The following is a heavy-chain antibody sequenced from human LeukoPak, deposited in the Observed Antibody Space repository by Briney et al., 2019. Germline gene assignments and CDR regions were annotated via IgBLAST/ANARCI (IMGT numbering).Heavy chain of an antibody. CDR2: IIPILGIA. D-gene: IGHD5-18*01. CDR3: ARDWGVGGYSYGNAFDI. CDR1: GYTFTGYY. V-gene: IGHV1-69*04. Sequence: GASVKVSCKASGYTFTGYYMHWVRQAPGQGLEWMGRIIPILGIANHAQKFQGRVTITADKSTSTAYMELSSLRSEDTAVYYCARDWGVGGYSYGNAFDIWGQGTMVTVSS. J-gene: IGHJ3*02.